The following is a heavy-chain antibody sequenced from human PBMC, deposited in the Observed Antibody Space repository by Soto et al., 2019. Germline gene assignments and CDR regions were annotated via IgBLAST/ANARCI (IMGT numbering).Heavy chain of an antibody. D-gene: IGHD1-1*01. CDR3: VRDGTKNLRDWFDP. J-gene: IGHJ5*02. CDR1: GASVRGYY. V-gene: IGHV4-4*07. CDR2: IYATGSS. Sequence: PSETMSLTCNVSGASVRGYYWTGFRQPPGKGLEWIGRIYATGSSDYNPSLKRRITISVDMSKKQFSLTLRCVTAADTAMYYCVRDGTKNLRDWFDPWGQGILVTVSS.